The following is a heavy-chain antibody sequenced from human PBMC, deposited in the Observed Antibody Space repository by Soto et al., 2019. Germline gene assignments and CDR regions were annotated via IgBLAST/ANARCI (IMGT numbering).Heavy chain of an antibody. Sequence: EVQLVESGGGLVQPGGSLRLSCAASGFTFSSYAMHWVRQAPGKGLEYVSAISSNGGSTDYANSVKGRFTISRDNSKNTLYLQMGSLRAEDMAVYYCARGGRGYESDYWGQGTLVTVSS. J-gene: IGHJ4*02. V-gene: IGHV3-64*01. CDR3: ARGGRGYESDY. D-gene: IGHD5-12*01. CDR1: GFTFSSYA. CDR2: ISSNGGST.